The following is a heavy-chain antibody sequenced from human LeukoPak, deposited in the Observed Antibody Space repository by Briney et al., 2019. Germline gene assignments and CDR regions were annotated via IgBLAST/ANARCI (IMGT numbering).Heavy chain of an antibody. CDR2: IYTSGST. J-gene: IGHJ4*02. CDR3: ARGAEYYAIWRGYASYSDY. D-gene: IGHD3-3*01. CDR1: GGSISSGTYY. V-gene: IGHV4-61*02. Sequence: PSETLSLTCTVSGGSISSGTYYSSCIRQPAGKGLEWIGRIYTSGSTNYNPSLKSRATISLDRSKKKFSLKLTSVTAAETAVYFCARGAEYYAIWRGYASYSDYWGEGISVTVSS.